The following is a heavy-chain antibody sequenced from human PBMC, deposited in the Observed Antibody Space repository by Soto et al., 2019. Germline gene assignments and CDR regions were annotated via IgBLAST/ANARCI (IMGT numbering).Heavy chain of an antibody. D-gene: IGHD6-13*01. CDR1: GFTFSNAW. CDR3: TTRPGYSSSWYGFHDP. J-gene: IGHJ5*02. CDR2: IKSKTDGGTT. V-gene: IGHV3-15*01. Sequence: AESLRLSCAASGFTFSNAWMSWVRQAPGKGLEWVGRIKSKTDGGTTDYAAPVKGRFTISRDDSKNTLYLQMNSLKTEDTAVYYCTTRPGYSSSWYGFHDPWGQGTLVTVSS.